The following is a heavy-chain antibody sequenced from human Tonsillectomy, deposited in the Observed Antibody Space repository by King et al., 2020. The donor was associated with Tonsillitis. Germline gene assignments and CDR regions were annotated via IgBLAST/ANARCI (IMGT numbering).Heavy chain of an antibody. CDR1: GFTFSSYS. V-gene: IGHV3-21*01. Sequence: VQLVESGGGLVKPGGSLRLSCAASGFTFSSYSMNWVRQAPGKGLEWVSSISSSSSYIYYADSVKGRFTISRDNAKNSLYLQMNSLRAEDTAVYYCARFDAGTWAYFDYWGQGTLVTVSS. CDR2: ISSSSSYI. J-gene: IGHJ4*02. D-gene: IGHD3-10*01. CDR3: ARFDAGTWAYFDY.